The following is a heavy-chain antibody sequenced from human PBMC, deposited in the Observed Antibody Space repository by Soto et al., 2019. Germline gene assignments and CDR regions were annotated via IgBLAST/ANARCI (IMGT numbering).Heavy chain of an antibody. CDR2: INPNSGGT. CDR3: AGAARPYYYYRMDV. J-gene: IGHJ6*02. CDR1: GYTFTGYY. D-gene: IGHD6-6*01. V-gene: IGHV1-2*02. Sequence: ASVKVSCKASGYTFTGYYMHWVRQAPGQGLEWMGWINPNSGGTNDAQKFQGRVTMTRDTSISTAYTELSRLRSDDTAVYYCAGAARPYYYYRMDVWGQGTTVIVSS.